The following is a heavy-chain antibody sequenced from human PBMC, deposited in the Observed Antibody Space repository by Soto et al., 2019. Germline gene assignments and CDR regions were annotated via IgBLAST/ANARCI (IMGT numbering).Heavy chain of an antibody. CDR3: ARETIVPVPAARSLDS. D-gene: IGHD2-2*01. J-gene: IGHJ4*02. V-gene: IGHV3-33*01. CDR2: IWYDGSDK. CDR1: GFIFSGYG. Sequence: PGGSLRLSCAASGFIFSGYGMHWVRQAPGKGLEWVAIIWYDGSDKYYADSVKGRFTISRDNSKNTVYLQMNSLRAEDTAVYYCARETIVPVPAARSLDSWGQGTLVTVSS.